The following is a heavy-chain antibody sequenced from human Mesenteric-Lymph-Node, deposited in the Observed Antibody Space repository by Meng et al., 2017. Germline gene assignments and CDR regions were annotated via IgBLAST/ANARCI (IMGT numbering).Heavy chain of an antibody. CDR2: VYHNGVT. D-gene: IGHD3-10*01. CDR1: GGSLSGYY. Sequence: VQLKQWGAEVLKPSETLSLTCAVYGGSLSGYYWSWIRQPPGQGLEWMGEVYHNGVTKYSPSLRSRVVISIDTSKNQFSLNLRSVSAADTAMYYCARGGATPMIIKYWGPGTLVTVSS. CDR3: ARGGATPMIIKY. V-gene: IGHV4-34*02. J-gene: IGHJ4*02.